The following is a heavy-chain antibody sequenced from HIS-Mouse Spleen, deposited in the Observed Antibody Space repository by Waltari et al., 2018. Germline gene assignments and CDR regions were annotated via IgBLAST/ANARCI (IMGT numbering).Heavy chain of an antibody. Sequence: EVQLLESGGGLVQPGGSVRLSCAASGFTFSSYAMSWVRQAPGKGLEWVSAISGSGGSTYYADSVKGRFTISRDNSKNTLYLQMNSLRAEDTAVYYCAKDSPYSSGWYETLGDAFDIWGQGTMVTVSS. J-gene: IGHJ3*02. D-gene: IGHD6-19*01. V-gene: IGHV3-23*01. CDR3: AKDSPYSSGWYETLGDAFDI. CDR2: ISGSGGST. CDR1: GFTFSSYA.